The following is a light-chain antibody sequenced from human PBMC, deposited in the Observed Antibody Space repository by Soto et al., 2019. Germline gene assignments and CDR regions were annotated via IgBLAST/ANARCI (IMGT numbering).Light chain of an antibody. Sequence: DIQMTQSPSSQSASVGDRVTITCRASQSINSYVNWYQQKPGKAPKLLIYAASSLQSGVPSRCSGSGPETDFTLTIASLQPDDFETYYCQQSFSTPRTFGQGTRVDI. V-gene: IGKV1-39*01. J-gene: IGKJ1*01. CDR2: AAS. CDR3: QQSFSTPRT. CDR1: QSINSY.